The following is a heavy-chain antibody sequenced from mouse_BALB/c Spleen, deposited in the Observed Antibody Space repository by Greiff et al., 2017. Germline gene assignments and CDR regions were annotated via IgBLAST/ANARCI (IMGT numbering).Heavy chain of an antibody. J-gene: IGHJ4*01. V-gene: IGHV2-9*02. CDR2: IWAGGST. D-gene: IGHD1-1*01. Sequence: QVQLKESGPGLVAPSQSLSITCTVSGFSLTSYGVHWVRQPPGKGLEWLGVIWAGGSTNYNSALMSRLSISKDNSKSQVFLKMNSLQTDDTAMYYCASYYGSSPLYAMDYWGQGTSVTVSS. CDR3: ASYYGSSPLYAMDY. CDR1: GFSLTSYG.